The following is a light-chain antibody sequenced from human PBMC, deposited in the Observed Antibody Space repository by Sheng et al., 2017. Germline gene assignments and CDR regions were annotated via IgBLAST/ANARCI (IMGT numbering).Light chain of an antibody. Sequence: DIQMTQSPSTLSASVGDRVTITCRASESMSYWLAWYQQKPGKAPKLLIYKASALESGVPSRFSGSGSGTEFSLTIASLQPDDFATYYCQQYNTYRTFGQGTQVE. CDR1: ESMSYW. CDR3: QQYNTYRT. V-gene: IGKV1-5*03. CDR2: KAS. J-gene: IGKJ1*01.